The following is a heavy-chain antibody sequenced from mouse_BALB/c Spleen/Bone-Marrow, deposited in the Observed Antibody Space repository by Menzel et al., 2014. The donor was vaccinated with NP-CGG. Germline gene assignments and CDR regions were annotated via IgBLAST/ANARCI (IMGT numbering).Heavy chain of an antibody. D-gene: IGHD6-5*01. CDR2: FHPYDDDT. CDR3: ARGAYGLFDY. Sequence: QVTLKVSGAELVKPGASVKMSCKAFGYPFTTYPIEWMRQNHGKNLEWIGNFHPYDDDTKYNEQFKGKAKLTVDKSSTTVSLELSRLTSDDSAVYYCARGAYGLFDYWGQGTTLTVSS. J-gene: IGHJ2*01. CDR1: GYPFTTYP. V-gene: IGHV1-47*01.